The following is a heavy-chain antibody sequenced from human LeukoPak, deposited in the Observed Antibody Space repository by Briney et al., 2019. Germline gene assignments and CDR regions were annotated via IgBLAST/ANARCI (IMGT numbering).Heavy chain of an antibody. D-gene: IGHD6-13*01. CDR3: AGRLGAGAGYFDY. V-gene: IGHV5-51*01. CDR1: GYIFSNYW. J-gene: IGHJ4*02. CDR2: IFPGDSDT. Sequence: GESLKISCKGSGYIFSNYWIGWVRQMPGKGLECMGIIFPGDSDTRYSPSFQGQVTISVDKSISTAFLQWSSLEASDTAMYYCAGRLGAGAGYFDYWGQGALVTVS.